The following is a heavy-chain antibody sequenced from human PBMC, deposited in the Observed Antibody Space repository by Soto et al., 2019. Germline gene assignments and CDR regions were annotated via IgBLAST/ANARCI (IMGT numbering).Heavy chain of an antibody. V-gene: IGHV3-23*01. CDR2: ISGSGGST. D-gene: IGHD6-19*01. J-gene: IGHJ5*02. CDR3: ANAEYDSSGSDWFDP. CDR1: GFTFSSYA. Sequence: GGSLRLSCAASGFTFSSYAMSWVRQAPGKGLEWVSAISGSGGSTYYADSVKGRFTISRDNSKNTLYLQMNSLRAEDTAVYYCANAEYDSSGSDWFDPWGQGTLVTVSS.